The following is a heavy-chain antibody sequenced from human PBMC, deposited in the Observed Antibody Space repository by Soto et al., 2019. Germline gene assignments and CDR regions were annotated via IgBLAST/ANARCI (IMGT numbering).Heavy chain of an antibody. Sequence: SVKVSCKASGCTFSSYAISWVRQAPGQGLEWMGGIIPIFGTANYAQKFQGRVTITADESTSTAYMELSSLRSEDTAVYYCARARATVTPSNYGMDVWGQGTTVTVSS. CDR2: IIPIFGTA. CDR1: GCTFSSYA. V-gene: IGHV1-69*13. J-gene: IGHJ6*02. CDR3: ARARATVTPSNYGMDV. D-gene: IGHD4-17*01.